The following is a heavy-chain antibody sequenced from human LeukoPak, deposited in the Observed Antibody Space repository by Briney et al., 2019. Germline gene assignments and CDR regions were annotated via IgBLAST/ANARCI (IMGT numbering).Heavy chain of an antibody. J-gene: IGHJ4*02. Sequence: PGGSLRLSCGASGFTFDNYNMNWVRQAPGKGLEWVASISSASGNIFHADSVKGRFTISRDNAKQSLYLQMNSLGAEDTAVYYCASRYCSGGSCYFVYWGQGTLVTVSS. CDR2: ISSASGNI. D-gene: IGHD2-15*01. CDR1: GFTFDNYN. CDR3: ASRYCSGGSCYFVY. V-gene: IGHV3-21*01.